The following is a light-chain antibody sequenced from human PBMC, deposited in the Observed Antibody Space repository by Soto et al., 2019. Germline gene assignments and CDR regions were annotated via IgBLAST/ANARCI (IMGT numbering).Light chain of an antibody. CDR1: KNDIGVYDF. J-gene: IGLJ1*01. CDR2: EVV. Sequence: QSALTQPPSASGSPGQSVTISCTGTKNDIGVYDFVSWYQHHPGKAPRLIIYEVVQRPSGVPDRFSGSKSGNTASLTVSGLQAADEDDYFCTSYAGRNTYVFGRGTRV. CDR3: TSYAGRNTYV. V-gene: IGLV2-8*01.